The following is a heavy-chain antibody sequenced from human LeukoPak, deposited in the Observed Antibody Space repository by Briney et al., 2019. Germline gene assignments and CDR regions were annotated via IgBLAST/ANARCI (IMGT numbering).Heavy chain of an antibody. V-gene: IGHV1-18*01. Sequence: ASVKVPCKASGYTFTSYGISWVRQAPGQGLEWMGWISAYNGNTNYTQKLQGRVTMTTDTSTSTAYMELRSLRSDDTAVYYCARGVEVLGYCSDDNCYSEAEYFQHWGQGTLVTVSS. J-gene: IGHJ1*01. CDR1: GYTFTSYG. D-gene: IGHD2-15*01. CDR3: ARGVEVLGYCSDDNCYSEAEYFQH. CDR2: ISAYNGNT.